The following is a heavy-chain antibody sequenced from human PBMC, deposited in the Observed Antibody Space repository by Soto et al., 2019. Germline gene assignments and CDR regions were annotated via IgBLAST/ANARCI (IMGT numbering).Heavy chain of an antibody. CDR1: GFTFSSYG. CDR2: ISYDGSNK. CDR3: AKDYDLMNYYYYYGMDV. Sequence: GGSLRLSCAASGFTFSSYGMHWVRQAPGKGLEWVAVISYDGSNKYYADSVKGRFTISRDNSKNTLYLQMNSLRAEDTAVYYCAKDYDLMNYYYYYGMDVWGQGTTVTV. J-gene: IGHJ6*02. V-gene: IGHV3-30*18. D-gene: IGHD3-3*01.